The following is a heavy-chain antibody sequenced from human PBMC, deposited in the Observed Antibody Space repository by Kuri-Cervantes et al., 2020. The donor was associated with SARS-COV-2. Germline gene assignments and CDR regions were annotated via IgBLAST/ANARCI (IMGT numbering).Heavy chain of an antibody. J-gene: IGHJ5*02. V-gene: IGHV4-34*01. CDR1: GESFSGYY. D-gene: IGHD1-7*01. CDR2: VNHRGST. Sequence: GSLRLSCAFYGESFSGYYWNWIRQSPGKGLEWIGEVNHRGSTNYNPSLKSRVTISVDTSKNQFSLKLSSVTAADTAVYYCARDGITGTTWGGGSDPWGQGTLVTVSS. CDR3: ARDGITGTTWGGGSDP.